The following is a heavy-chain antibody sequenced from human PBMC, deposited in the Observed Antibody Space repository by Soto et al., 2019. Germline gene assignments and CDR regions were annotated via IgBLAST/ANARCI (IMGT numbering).Heavy chain of an antibody. J-gene: IGHJ4*02. D-gene: IGHD1-20*01. CDR2: INSDGSSI. CDR1: GYTFTGYY. CDR3: AKDWYHTVDS. Sequence: SCKASGYTFTGYYMHWVRQVPGQGLVWVSRINSDGSSIIYADSVKGRFTLSRDNAKNTVHLQMSSLRVEDTAVYYCAKDWYHTVDSWGQGIPVTVSS. V-gene: IGHV3-74*01.